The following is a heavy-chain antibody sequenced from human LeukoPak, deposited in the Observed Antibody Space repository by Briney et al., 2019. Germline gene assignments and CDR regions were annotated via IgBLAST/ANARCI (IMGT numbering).Heavy chain of an antibody. Sequence: PSETLSLTCTVSGGSISSGDYYWSWVRQPPGKGLEWIGYIYYSGTTNYNPSLKSRVTISVDTSKNQFSLKLSSVTAADTAVYYCAREGQGYYDSSGYYHDAFDIWGQGTMVTVSS. CDR3: AREGQGYYDSSGYYHDAFDI. D-gene: IGHD3-22*01. CDR2: IYYSGTT. CDR1: GGSISSGDYY. V-gene: IGHV4-61*08. J-gene: IGHJ3*02.